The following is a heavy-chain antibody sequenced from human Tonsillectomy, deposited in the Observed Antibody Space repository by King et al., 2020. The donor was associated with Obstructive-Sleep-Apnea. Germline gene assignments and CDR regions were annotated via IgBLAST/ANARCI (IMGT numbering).Heavy chain of an antibody. V-gene: IGHV3-48*04. CDR1: VITFSSYS. CDR2: ISSSISTI. Sequence: VQLVESGGGLVQPGGSLRLSCAASVITFSSYSMNWVRPAPGKGLEWGSSISSSISTIYYADSVKGRFTISRDNAKNSLYLQMNSLRAEDTAVYYCATGGPDAFDFWGRGTMVTVSS. CDR3: ATGGPDAFDF. J-gene: IGHJ3*01. D-gene: IGHD3-16*01.